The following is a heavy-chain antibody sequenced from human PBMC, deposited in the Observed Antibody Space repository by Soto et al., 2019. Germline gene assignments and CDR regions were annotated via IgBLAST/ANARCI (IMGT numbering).Heavy chain of an antibody. V-gene: IGHV3-23*01. J-gene: IGHJ4*02. Sequence: EVQLLESGGDLVKPGGSLRLSCAASGFTFGDYAMSWVRQAPGKGLEWVSAISGSGDSTRHADSVKGRFTVSRDNSRNTLYLHMNSLTAEDTAVYYCAKATTNGGWFNPFDSWGQGALVTVSS. CDR1: GFTFGDYA. D-gene: IGHD6-19*01. CDR2: ISGSGDST. CDR3: AKATTNGGWFNPFDS.